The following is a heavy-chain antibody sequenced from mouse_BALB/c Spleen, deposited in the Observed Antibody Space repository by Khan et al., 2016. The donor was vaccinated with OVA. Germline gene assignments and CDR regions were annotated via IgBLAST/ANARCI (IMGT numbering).Heavy chain of an antibody. CDR1: GFTFTSYY. CDR2: FNPSNDDT. Sequence: VQLQQSGAELVKPGASVKLSCKASGFTFTSYYMYWVKQRPGQGLEWIGEFNPSNDDTNFNEKFKSKATLTVDRSSSTAYIHLNSLTSEDSAVYYCTRSGYGSFAYWGQGTLVTVSA. CDR3: TRSGYGSFAY. D-gene: IGHD2-1*01. V-gene: IGHV1-53*01. J-gene: IGHJ3*01.